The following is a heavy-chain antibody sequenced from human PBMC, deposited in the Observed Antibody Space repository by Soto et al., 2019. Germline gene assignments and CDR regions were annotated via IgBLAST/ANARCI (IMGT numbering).Heavy chain of an antibody. Sequence: SETLSLTCGVSGGSISNSYWSWIRQSPGKGLEWIGYIYSNGNTNYNPSLNSRLTISIDPSKNQFSLKLSSVTAADTAVYYCARVVVGAATHYSFDYWGQGTLVTVSS. D-gene: IGHD2-15*01. J-gene: IGHJ4*02. CDR1: GGSISNSY. V-gene: IGHV4-59*01. CDR3: ARVVVGAATHYSFDY. CDR2: IYSNGNT.